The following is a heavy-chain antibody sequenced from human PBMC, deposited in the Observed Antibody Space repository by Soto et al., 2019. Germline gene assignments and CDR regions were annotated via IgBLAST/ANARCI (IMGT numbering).Heavy chain of an antibody. CDR2: INQDGSEK. J-gene: IGHJ4*02. D-gene: IGHD6-13*01. V-gene: IGHV3-7*01. CDR3: ARGGDTSSWYWYF. CDR1: GFTFRSLW. Sequence: GGSLRLSCAASGFTFRSLWMTWVRQAPGKGLEWVANINQDGSEKYYVDSVKGRFTISRDNARSSLYLQMDSLRADDTSVYYCARGGDTSSWYWYFWGQGTLVTVSS.